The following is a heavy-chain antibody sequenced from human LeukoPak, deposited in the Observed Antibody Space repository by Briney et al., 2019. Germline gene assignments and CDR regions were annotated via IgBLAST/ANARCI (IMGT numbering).Heavy chain of an antibody. J-gene: IGHJ4*02. CDR3: AKAHSSSWGIFDY. CDR1: GFTFSSYG. CDR2: IRNDGSTK. Sequence: GGSLRLSCATSGFTFSSYGMHWVRQAPGKGLEWVAFIRNDGSTKYFADSVKGRFTISRDNSKNTLYLQMNSRRAEDTAVYYCAKAHSSSWGIFDYWGQGTLVTVSS. V-gene: IGHV3-30*02. D-gene: IGHD6-13*01.